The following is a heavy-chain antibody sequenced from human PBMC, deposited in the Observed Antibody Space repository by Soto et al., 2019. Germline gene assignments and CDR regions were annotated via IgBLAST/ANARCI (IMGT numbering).Heavy chain of an antibody. V-gene: IGHV3-33*01. J-gene: IGHJ6*02. CDR3: ARGSTVTGDYYYYGMDV. D-gene: IGHD4-17*01. Sequence: AESLRLSCAASGFTFSSYGMHWVRQAPGKGLKWVEVIWYDGSNKYYADSVKGRFTISRDNSKNTLYLQMNSLRAEDTAVYYCARGSTVTGDYYYYGMDVWGQGTTVTVSS. CDR1: GFTFSSYG. CDR2: IWYDGSNK.